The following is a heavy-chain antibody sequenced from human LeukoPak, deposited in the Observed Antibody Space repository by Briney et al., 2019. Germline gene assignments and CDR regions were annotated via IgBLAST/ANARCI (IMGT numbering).Heavy chain of an antibody. Sequence: SETLSLTCTVSGGSISSSSYYWGWIRQPPGKGLEWIGTIYYSGNTYYNPSLKSRVTISVDTSKNQFSLKLSSVTAADTAVYYCARDPPSTVTPVPIIWGQGTLVTVSS. V-gene: IGHV4-39*07. CDR1: GGSISSSSYY. D-gene: IGHD4-17*01. CDR2: IYYSGNT. J-gene: IGHJ4*02. CDR3: ARDPPSTVTPVPII.